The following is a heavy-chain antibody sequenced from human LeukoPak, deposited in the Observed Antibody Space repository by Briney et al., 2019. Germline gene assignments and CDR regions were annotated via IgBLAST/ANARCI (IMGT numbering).Heavy chain of an antibody. J-gene: IGHJ6*03. V-gene: IGHV4-34*01. CDR1: GGSFSGYY. D-gene: IGHD2-21*02. CDR3: ARTYCGGDCRGYYYHYYMDV. Sequence: SETLSLTCAVYGGSFSGYYWSWIRQPPGKGLEWIGEINHSGSTNYNPSLKSRVTISVDTSKNQFSLKLSSVTAADTAVYYCARTYCGGDCRGYYYHYYMDVWGKGTTVTISS. CDR2: INHSGST.